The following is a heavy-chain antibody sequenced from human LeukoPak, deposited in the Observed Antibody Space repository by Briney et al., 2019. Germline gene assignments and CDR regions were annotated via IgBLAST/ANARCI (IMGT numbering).Heavy chain of an antibody. CDR3: ARDLTGTTAFNYYYYGMDV. CDR2: IRSSGSTI. J-gene: IGHJ6*02. CDR1: GFTFSSYE. Sequence: GGSLRLSCAASGFTFSSYEMNWVRQAPGKGLEWVSYIRSSGSTIYYADSVKGRFTISRDNAKNSLYLQMNSLRAEDTAVYYCARDLTGTTAFNYYYYGMDVWGQGTTVTVSS. D-gene: IGHD1-7*01. V-gene: IGHV3-48*03.